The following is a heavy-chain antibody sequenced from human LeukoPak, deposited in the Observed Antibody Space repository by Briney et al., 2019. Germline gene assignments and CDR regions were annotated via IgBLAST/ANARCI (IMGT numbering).Heavy chain of an antibody. CDR1: GYTFTSYA. CDR3: ASDCSSTSCSQTSNFDY. D-gene: IGHD2-2*01. J-gene: IGHJ4*02. Sequence: ASVKVSCKASGYTFTSYAMHWVRQAPGQRLEWMGWINAGNGNTKYSQKFQGRVTITRDTSASTAYMELSSLRSEDTAVYYCASDCSSTSCSQTSNFDYWGQGTLVTVSS. V-gene: IGHV1-3*01. CDR2: INAGNGNT.